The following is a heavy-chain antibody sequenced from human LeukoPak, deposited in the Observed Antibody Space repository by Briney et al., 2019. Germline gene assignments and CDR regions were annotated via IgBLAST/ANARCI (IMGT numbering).Heavy chain of an antibody. J-gene: IGHJ5*02. CDR3: ARALLGFGELSYNWFDP. CDR1: GYTFTSYG. CDR2: ISAYNGNT. V-gene: IGHV1-18*01. Sequence: GASVKVSCKASGYTFTSYGISWVRQAPGQGLEWMGWISAYNGNTNYAQKLQGRVTMTTDTSTSTAYMELRSLRSDDTAVYYCARALLGFGELSYNWFDPWGQGTLVTVSP. D-gene: IGHD3-10*01.